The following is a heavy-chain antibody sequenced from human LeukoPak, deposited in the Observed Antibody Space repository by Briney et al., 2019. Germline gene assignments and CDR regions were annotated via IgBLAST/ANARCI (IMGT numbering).Heavy chain of an antibody. CDR2: ISSSSSTI. J-gene: IGHJ4*02. V-gene: IGHV3-48*01. D-gene: IGHD2-2*01. CDR1: GFTFSSYS. Sequence: GASLRLSCAASGFTFSSYSMNWVRQAPGKGLEWVSYISSSSSTIYYADSVKGRFTISRDNAKNSLYLQMNSLRAEDTAVYYCARDTGSTSSYGSDYWGQGTLVTVSS. CDR3: ARDTGSTSSYGSDY.